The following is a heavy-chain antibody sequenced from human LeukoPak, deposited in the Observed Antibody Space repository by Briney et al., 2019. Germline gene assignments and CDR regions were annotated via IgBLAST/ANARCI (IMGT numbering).Heavy chain of an antibody. D-gene: IGHD2-15*01. CDR1: GGTFSSYA. V-gene: IGHV1-69*13. CDR3: AREIGSPKGY. CDR2: IIPIFGTA. J-gene: IGHJ4*02. Sequence: GASVKVSCKASGGTFSSYAISWVRQAPGQGLEWMGGIIPIFGTANYAQKFQGRVTITADESTSTAYMELSSLRSEDTVVYYCAREIGSPKGYWGQGTLVTVSS.